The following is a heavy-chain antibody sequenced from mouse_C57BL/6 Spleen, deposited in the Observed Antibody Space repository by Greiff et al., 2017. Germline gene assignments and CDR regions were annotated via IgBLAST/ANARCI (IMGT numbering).Heavy chain of an antibody. Sequence: QVQLQQSGAELVRPGASVTLSCKASGYTFTDYEMHWVKQTPVHGLEWIGAIDPETGGTAYNQKFKGKAILTADNSSSTAYMELRSLTSEDSAVYYCTGSRVVRAWFGYWGQGTLVTVSA. CDR2: IDPETGGT. V-gene: IGHV1-15*01. CDR1: GYTFTDYE. J-gene: IGHJ3*01. CDR3: TGSRVVRAWFGY.